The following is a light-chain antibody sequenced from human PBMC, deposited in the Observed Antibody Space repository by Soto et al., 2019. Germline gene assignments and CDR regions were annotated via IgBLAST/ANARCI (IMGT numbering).Light chain of an antibody. Sequence: QSVLTQPPSLSGAPGQRITISCTGTSSNLGAAFAVQWYQQLPGAAPKLLMHGNSQRPSGVPDRFSGSKSGTSASLAIIGLRTEDEAHYYCAAWDDSLRGVVFGGGTKLTVL. CDR2: GNS. J-gene: IGLJ3*02. V-gene: IGLV1-40*01. CDR3: AAWDDSLRGVV. CDR1: SSNLGAAFA.